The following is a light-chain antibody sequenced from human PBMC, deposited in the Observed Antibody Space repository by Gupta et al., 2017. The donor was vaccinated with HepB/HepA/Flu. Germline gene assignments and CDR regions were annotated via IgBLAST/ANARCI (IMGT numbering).Light chain of an antibody. CDR3: QQYNDWPLS. CDR1: QNVRRN. V-gene: IGKV3-15*01. J-gene: IGKJ4*01. Sequence: EIVLTQSTGTLSLSPGERATLSCRASQNVRRNLAWYQQKPGQPPRLLMCVASTRASTVPARFSGTGSGTDFTLTISSLQSEDFGVYFCQQYNDWPLSFGGGTKVEIK. CDR2: VAS.